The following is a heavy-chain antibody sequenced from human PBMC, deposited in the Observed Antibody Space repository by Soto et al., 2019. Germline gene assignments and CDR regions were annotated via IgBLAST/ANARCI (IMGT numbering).Heavy chain of an antibody. J-gene: IGHJ4*02. Sequence: EVQLLESGGGLVQPGGSLRLSCAASGFTFSNYVMSWVRQAPGKGLEVVSAISGSGGNTDYADSVNGWCTISRDNSKKTLYLQMNSLRAEDTAVYYCIAVADPLDYWGQGTLVTVSS. CDR2: ISGSGGNT. V-gene: IGHV3-23*01. CDR3: IAVADPLDY. D-gene: IGHD6-19*01. CDR1: GFTFSNYV.